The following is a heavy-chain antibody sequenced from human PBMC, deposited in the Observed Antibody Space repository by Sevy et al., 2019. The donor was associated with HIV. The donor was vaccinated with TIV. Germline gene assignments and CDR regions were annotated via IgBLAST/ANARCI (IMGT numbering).Heavy chain of an antibody. J-gene: IGHJ6*02. V-gene: IGHV1-8*01. D-gene: IGHD3-3*01. Sequence: ASVKVSCKASGYTFPSYDIHWVRQATGQGLEWMGWMNPNSGNKGYAQKFQGRVTMTRNTSISTADMELSSLRSEDTAVYYGARGRITIFGVAYQGYYYGMDVWGQGTTVTVSS. CDR1: GYTFPSYD. CDR3: ARGRITIFGVAYQGYYYGMDV. CDR2: MNPNSGNK.